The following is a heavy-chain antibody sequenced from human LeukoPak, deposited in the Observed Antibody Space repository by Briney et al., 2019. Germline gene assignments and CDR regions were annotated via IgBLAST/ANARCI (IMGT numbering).Heavy chain of an antibody. CDR2: ISSSSSYI. J-gene: IGHJ6*02. Sequence: GGSLRLSCAASGFTFSSYSMNWVRQAPGKGLEWVSSISSSSSYIYYADSVKGRFTISRDNAKNSLYLQMNSLSAEDTAVYYCAKDKGWGYSTYDFYGMDVWGQGTTVTVSS. CDR3: AKDKGWGYSTYDFYGMDV. CDR1: GFTFSSYS. D-gene: IGHD1-26*01. V-gene: IGHV3-21*04.